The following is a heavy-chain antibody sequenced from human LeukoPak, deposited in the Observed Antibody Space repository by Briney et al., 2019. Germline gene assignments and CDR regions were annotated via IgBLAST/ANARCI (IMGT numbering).Heavy chain of an antibody. CDR3: ARGGSYGPGDLDY. CDR2: IKQDESEK. Sequence: GGSLRLSCAASGFTFSSYWMSWVRRAPGKGLEWVANIKQDESEKYYVESVKGRFTISRDNAKNSLYLQMNSLRAEDTAVYYCARGGSYGPGDLDYWGQGTLVTVSS. V-gene: IGHV3-7*01. D-gene: IGHD5-18*01. J-gene: IGHJ4*02. CDR1: GFTFSSYW.